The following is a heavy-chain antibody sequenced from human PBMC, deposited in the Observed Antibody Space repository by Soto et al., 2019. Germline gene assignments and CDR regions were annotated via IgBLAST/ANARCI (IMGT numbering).Heavy chain of an antibody. Sequence: ASVKVSCKASGYTFTSYAMHWVRQAPGQRLEWMGWINAGNGNTKYSQKFQGRVTITRDTSASTAYMELSSLRSEDTAVYYCARGKAVADLVDYWGQGTLVTVSS. CDR1: GYTFTSYA. V-gene: IGHV1-3*01. D-gene: IGHD6-19*01. CDR3: ARGKAVADLVDY. CDR2: INAGNGNT. J-gene: IGHJ4*02.